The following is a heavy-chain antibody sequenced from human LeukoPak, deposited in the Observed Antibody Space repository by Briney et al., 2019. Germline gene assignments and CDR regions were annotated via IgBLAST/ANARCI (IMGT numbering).Heavy chain of an antibody. CDR3: ARGERDYDSSGYGIFGY. D-gene: IGHD3-22*01. CDR1: GGSFSGYY. J-gene: IGHJ4*02. CDR2: INHSGST. V-gene: IGHV4-34*01. Sequence: SETLSLTCAVYGGSFSGYYWSWIRQPPGKGLEWIGEINHSGSTNYNPSLKSRVTISVDTSKNQFSLKLSSVTAADTAVYYCARGERDYDSSGYGIFGYWGQGTLVTVSS.